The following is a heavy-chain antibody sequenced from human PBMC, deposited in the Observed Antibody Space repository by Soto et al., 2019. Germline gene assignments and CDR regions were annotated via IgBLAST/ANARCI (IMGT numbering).Heavy chain of an antibody. CDR3: ALRSMAVVPEY. Sequence: QVQLQESGPGLVKPSETLSLTCAVSGDSISSYYCMWIRQPPGKGLESIGYLYYGRSANYNPSLKXRXPXSXXTSTNPCSLTLSSMTAADTAVYYCALRSMAVVPEYWGQGTLVTVSS. CDR2: LYYGRSA. J-gene: IGHJ4*02. V-gene: IGHV4-59*01. D-gene: IGHD3-22*01. CDR1: GDSISSYY.